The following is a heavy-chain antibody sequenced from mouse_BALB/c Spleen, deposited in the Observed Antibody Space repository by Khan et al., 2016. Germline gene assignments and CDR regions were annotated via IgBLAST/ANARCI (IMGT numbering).Heavy chain of an antibody. J-gene: IGHJ1*01. V-gene: IGHV3-6*02. CDR3: AGKNYGRSWYFDV. CDR1: GYSITSGYY. CDR2: ISYDGSN. Sequence: EVQLQESGPGLVKPSQSLSLTCSVTGYSITSGYYWNWIRQFPGNKLEWMGYISYDGSNNYNPSFKNRISITRDTSKNQFFLKLNYVTTEDTATYYCAGKNYGRSWYFDVWGAGTTVTVSS. D-gene: IGHD1-1*01.